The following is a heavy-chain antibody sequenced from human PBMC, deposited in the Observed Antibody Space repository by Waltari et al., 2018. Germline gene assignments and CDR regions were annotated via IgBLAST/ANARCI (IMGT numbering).Heavy chain of an antibody. Sequence: VQRVEAGGGLVQPGGSRGLSCAASGFTFSRYWMRWVRQAPGKGLEWVANIKQDGSEKYYVASVKGRFTISRDNAKNSLYLQMNSLRAEDTAVYYCATYSGSYFDYWGQGTLVTVSS. V-gene: IGHV3-7*01. CDR2: IKQDGSEK. D-gene: IGHD1-26*01. CDR3: ATYSGSYFDY. CDR1: GFTFSRYW. J-gene: IGHJ4*02.